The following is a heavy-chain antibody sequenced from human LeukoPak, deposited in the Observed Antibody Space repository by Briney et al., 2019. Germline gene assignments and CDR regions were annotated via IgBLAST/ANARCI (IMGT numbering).Heavy chain of an antibody. CDR3: ARDFEDCSGGSCLYYFDY. Sequence: SSVKVSCKASGGTFSSYAISGVRQAPGQGREGMGRIIPIFGTANYAQNFQGRVTITTDESTSTAYMELSSLRSEDTAVYYCARDFEDCSGGSCLYYFDYWGQGTLVTVSS. V-gene: IGHV1-69*05. CDR1: GGTFSSYA. J-gene: IGHJ4*02. D-gene: IGHD2-15*01. CDR2: IIPIFGTA.